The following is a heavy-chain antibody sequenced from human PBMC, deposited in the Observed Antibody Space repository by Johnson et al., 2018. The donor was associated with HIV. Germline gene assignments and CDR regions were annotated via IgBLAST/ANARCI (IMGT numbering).Heavy chain of an antibody. CDR1: GFTFSSYP. J-gene: IGHJ3*02. CDR2: ISYDGSNR. D-gene: IGHD1-26*01. CDR3: AKLVGATHPLDI. Sequence: QVQLVESGGGVVQPRRSLRLSCAASGFTFSSYPMHWVRQAPGKGLEWVAVISYDGSNRYYADSVKGRFTISRDNSKNTLYLQMNSLRAEDTAVYYCAKLVGATHPLDIWGKGQWSPSRQ. V-gene: IGHV3-30*04.